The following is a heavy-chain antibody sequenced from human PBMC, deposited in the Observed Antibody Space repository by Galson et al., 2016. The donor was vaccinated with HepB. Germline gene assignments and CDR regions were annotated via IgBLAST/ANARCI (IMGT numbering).Heavy chain of an antibody. CDR3: AKDLGFSEWLFFDSYYYYGMDV. D-gene: IGHD3-3*01. Sequence: SLRLSCAASGFTFSSYAMSWVRQAPGKGLEWVSAISGSGGSTYYADSVKGRFTISRDNSKNTLYLQMNSLRAEDTAVYYCAKDLGFSEWLFFDSYYYYGMDVWGQGTTVTVSS. J-gene: IGHJ6*02. CDR2: ISGSGGST. CDR1: GFTFSSYA. V-gene: IGHV3-23*01.